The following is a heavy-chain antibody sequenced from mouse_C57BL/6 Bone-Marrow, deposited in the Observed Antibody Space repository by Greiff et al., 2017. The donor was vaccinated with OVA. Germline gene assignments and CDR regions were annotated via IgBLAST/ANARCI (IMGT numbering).Heavy chain of an antibody. J-gene: IGHJ4*01. CDR1: GFSLTSYG. V-gene: IGHV2-2*01. Sequence: VKLMESGPGLVQPSQSLSITCTVSGFSLTSYGVHWVRQSPGKGLEWLGVIWSGGSTDYNAAFITRLSISKVNSTGHVFFKMNSLQADDTAIYYCAGIYYGNYGYAMDYWGQGTSVTVSS. CDR2: IWSGGST. CDR3: AGIYYGNYGYAMDY. D-gene: IGHD2-1*01.